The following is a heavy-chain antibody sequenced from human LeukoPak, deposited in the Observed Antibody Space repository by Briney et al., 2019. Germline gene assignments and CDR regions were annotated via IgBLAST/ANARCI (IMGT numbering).Heavy chain of an antibody. CDR1: GGSFSGYY. J-gene: IGHJ6*03. V-gene: IGHV4-34*01. Sequence: SETLSLTCAVYGGSFSGYYWSWIRQPPGKGLEWIGEINHSGSTNYNPSLTSRVTISVDTSKNQFSLKLSSVTAADTAVYYCARGPESYYYMDVWGKGTTVTVSS. CDR2: INHSGST. CDR3: ARGPESYYYMDV.